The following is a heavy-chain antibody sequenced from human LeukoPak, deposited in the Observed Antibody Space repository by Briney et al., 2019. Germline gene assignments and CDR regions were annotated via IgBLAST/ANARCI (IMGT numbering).Heavy chain of an antibody. D-gene: IGHD3-9*01. CDR3: ARVLILIGSPLDY. J-gene: IGHJ4*02. CDR1: GYTFTGYY. Sequence: ASVKVSCKASGYTFTGYYMHWVRQAPGQGLEWMGRINPNSGGTNYAQKFQGRVTMTRDTSISTAYMELSRLRSDDTAVYYCARVLILIGSPLDYWGQGTLVTVSS. CDR2: INPNSGGT. V-gene: IGHV1-2*06.